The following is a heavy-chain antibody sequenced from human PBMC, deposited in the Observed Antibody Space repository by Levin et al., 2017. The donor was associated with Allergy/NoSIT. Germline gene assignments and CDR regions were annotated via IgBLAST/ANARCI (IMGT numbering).Heavy chain of an antibody. J-gene: IGHJ4*02. CDR2: INHSGST. CDR1: GGSFSGYY. CDR3: ARIMTCSSTSCYDY. D-gene: IGHD2-2*01. Sequence: SETLSLTCAVYGGSFSGYYWSWIRQPPGKGLEWIGEINHSGSTNYNPSLKSRVTISVDTSKNQFSLKLSSVTAADTAVYYCARIMTCSSTSCYDYWGQGTLVTVSS. V-gene: IGHV4-34*01.